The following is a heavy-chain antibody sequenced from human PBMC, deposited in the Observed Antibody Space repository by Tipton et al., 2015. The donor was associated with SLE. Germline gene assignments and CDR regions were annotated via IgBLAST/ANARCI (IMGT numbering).Heavy chain of an antibody. CDR1: GGSFSGYY. CDR2: IYTSGST. CDR3: ASGGVTGDSNWFDP. J-gene: IGHJ5*02. Sequence: TLSLTCSVYGGSFSGYYWSWIRQPPGKGLEWIGYIYTSGSTNYNPSLKSRVTISVDTSKNQFSLKLSSVTAADTAVYYCASGGVTGDSNWFDPWGQGTLVTVSS. V-gene: IGHV4-4*09. D-gene: IGHD7-27*01.